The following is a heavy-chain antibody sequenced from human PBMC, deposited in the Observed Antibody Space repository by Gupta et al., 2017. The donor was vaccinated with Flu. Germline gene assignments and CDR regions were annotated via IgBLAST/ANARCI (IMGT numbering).Heavy chain of an antibody. Sequence: INWVRRAPGQGVEWMEGIIPGLEPTKDAQKFQGRVTITADESTNPACLELSSLGSEDTAVYYWARKGGGHCSGGTCYAGDDWGQGTGVTVSS. CDR2: IIPGLEPT. V-gene: IGHV1-69*01. D-gene: IGHD2-15*01. CDR3: ARKGGGHCSGGTCYAGDD. J-gene: IGHJ4*02.